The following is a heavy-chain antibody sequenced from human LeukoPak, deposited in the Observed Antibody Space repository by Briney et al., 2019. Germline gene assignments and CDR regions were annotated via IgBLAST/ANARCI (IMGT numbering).Heavy chain of an antibody. Sequence: SETLSLTCTVSGGSISSYYRSWIRQPPGKGLEWIGYIYYSGSTNYNPSLKSRVTISVDTSKNQFSLKLSSVTAADTAVYYCARRPDYDILTGYRRNYYYYYYMDVWGKGTTVTISS. J-gene: IGHJ6*03. CDR3: ARRPDYDILTGYRRNYYYYYYMDV. CDR1: GGSISSYY. D-gene: IGHD3-9*01. CDR2: IYYSGST. V-gene: IGHV4-59*12.